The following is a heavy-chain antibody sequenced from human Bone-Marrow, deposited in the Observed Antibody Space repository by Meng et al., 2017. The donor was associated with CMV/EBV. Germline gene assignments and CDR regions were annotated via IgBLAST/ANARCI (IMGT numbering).Heavy chain of an antibody. Sequence: GESLKISCAASGFTFSSYSMNWVRQAPGKGLEWVSSISSSSYIYYADSVKGRFTISRDNAKNSLYLQMNSLRAEDTAVYYCARGLAGYCSSTSCLGNYWGQGTLVTVSS. CDR1: GFTFSSYS. D-gene: IGHD2-2*01. CDR3: ARGLAGYCSSTSCLGNY. CDR2: ISSSSYI. J-gene: IGHJ4*02. V-gene: IGHV3-21*01.